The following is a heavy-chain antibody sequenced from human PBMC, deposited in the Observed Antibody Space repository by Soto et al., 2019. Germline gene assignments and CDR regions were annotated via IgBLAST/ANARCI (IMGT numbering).Heavy chain of an antibody. J-gene: IGHJ4*02. V-gene: IGHV3-30*18. CDR2: ISYDGSNK. D-gene: IGHD2-15*01. CDR3: AKDGQYCSGGSCYGGDYFDY. Sequence: QVQLVESGGGVVQPGRSLRLSCAASGFTFSSYGMHWVRQAPGKGLEWVAVISYDGSNKYYADSVKGRFTISRDNSXTTXYXPMNSLRAEDTAVYYCAKDGQYCSGGSCYGGDYFDYWGQGTLVTVSS. CDR1: GFTFSSYG.